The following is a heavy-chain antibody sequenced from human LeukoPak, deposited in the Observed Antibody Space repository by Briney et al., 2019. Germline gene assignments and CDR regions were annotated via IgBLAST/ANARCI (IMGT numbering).Heavy chain of an antibody. D-gene: IGHD6-19*01. V-gene: IGHV3-23*01. J-gene: IGHJ5*02. Sequence: GGSLRLSCAASGFTFSSYAMSWVRQAPGKGLEWVSAISGSGGSTYYADSVKGRFTISRDNAKNTLYLQMNSLRAEDTAVYYCARALAVTGTGGFDPWGQGTLVTVSS. CDR1: GFTFSSYA. CDR2: ISGSGGST. CDR3: ARALAVTGTGGFDP.